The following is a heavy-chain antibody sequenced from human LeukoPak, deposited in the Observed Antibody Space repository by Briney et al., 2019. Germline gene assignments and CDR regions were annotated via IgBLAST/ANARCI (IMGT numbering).Heavy chain of an antibody. V-gene: IGHV4-59*08. J-gene: IGHJ5*02. CDR3: ARHLGYCSSTSCYSYFDP. Sequence: SETLSLTCTVSGGSISSYYWSWIRQPPGKGLEWIGHIYYSGRTNSNPSLESRVTISVDTSKNQFSLNLSSVTAADTAVYYCARHLGYCSSTSCYSYFDPWGQGTLDTVSS. D-gene: IGHD2-2*01. CDR2: IYYSGRT. CDR1: GGSISSYY.